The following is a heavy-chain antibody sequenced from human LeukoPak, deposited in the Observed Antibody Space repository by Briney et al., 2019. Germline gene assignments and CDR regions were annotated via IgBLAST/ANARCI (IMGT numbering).Heavy chain of an antibody. Sequence: SETLSLTCTVSGGSISSYYWSWIRQPPGKGLEWIGYIYYSGSTNYNPSLKSRVTISVDTSKNQFSLKLSPVTAADTAVYYCAGSSPGYSSGWSFDYWGQGTLVTVSS. V-gene: IGHV4-59*01. J-gene: IGHJ4*02. CDR3: AGSSPGYSSGWSFDY. D-gene: IGHD6-19*01. CDR2: IYYSGST. CDR1: GGSISSYY.